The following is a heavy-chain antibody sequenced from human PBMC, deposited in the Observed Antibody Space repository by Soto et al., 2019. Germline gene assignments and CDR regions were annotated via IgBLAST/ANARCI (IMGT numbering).Heavy chain of an antibody. J-gene: IGHJ5*02. CDR3: ARGIGYCTNGVCYTRGRNWFDP. V-gene: IGHV5-51*01. CDR2: IYPGDSDT. CDR1: GYSFTSYW. D-gene: IGHD2-8*01. Sequence: GESLKISCKGSGYSFTSYWIGWVRQMPGKGLEWMGIIYPGDSDTRYSPSFQGQVTISADKSISTAYLQWSSLKASDTAMYYCARGIGYCTNGVCYTRGRNWFDPWGQGTLVTVSS.